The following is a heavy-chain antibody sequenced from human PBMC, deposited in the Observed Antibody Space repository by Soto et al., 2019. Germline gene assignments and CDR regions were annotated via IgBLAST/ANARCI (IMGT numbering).Heavy chain of an antibody. D-gene: IGHD6-25*01. J-gene: IGHJ6*02. V-gene: IGHV3-73*01. CDR3: CRDDGFSYHGMYV. Sequence: GGSLRLSCASSGFAFSGSTIHWVRQSSGKGLEWVGRIRSKANSYATAYAAAVKGRFIVSRDDSKTTSYLQMDSLKIEDTAMHYCCRDDGFSYHGMYVLGQGTTVTVS. CDR1: GFAFSGST. CDR2: IRSKANSYAT.